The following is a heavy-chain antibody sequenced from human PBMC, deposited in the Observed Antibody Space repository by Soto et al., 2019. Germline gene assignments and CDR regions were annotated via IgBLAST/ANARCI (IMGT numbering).Heavy chain of an antibody. CDR1: GYTFTGYY. V-gene: IGHV1-2*04. CDR2: INPNSGGT. D-gene: IGHD2-2*01. Sequence: ASVKVSCKASGYTFTGYYMHWVRQAPGQGLEWMGWINPNSGGTNYAQKFQGWVTMTRDTSISTAYMELSRLRSDDTAVYYCARAVNQLEPADYWGQGTLVTVSS. CDR3: ARAVNQLEPADY. J-gene: IGHJ4*02.